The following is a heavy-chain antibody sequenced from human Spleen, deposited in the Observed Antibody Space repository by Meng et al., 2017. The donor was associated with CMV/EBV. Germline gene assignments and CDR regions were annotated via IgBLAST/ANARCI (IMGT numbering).Heavy chain of an antibody. Sequence: GESLKISCKGSGYSFTTYWIGWVRQMPGKGLEWMGIIYPGDSDTRYSPSFQGQVTISADKSISTAYLQWSSLKASDTAMYYCARSTGIMVRGIIINYYFDNWGQGTLVTVSS. J-gene: IGHJ4*02. V-gene: IGHV5-51*01. D-gene: IGHD3-10*01. CDR3: ARSTGIMVRGIIINYYFDN. CDR1: GYSFTTYW. CDR2: IYPGDSDT.